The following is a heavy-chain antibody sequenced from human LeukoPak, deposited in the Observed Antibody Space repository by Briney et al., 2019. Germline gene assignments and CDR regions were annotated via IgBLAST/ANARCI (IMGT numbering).Heavy chain of an antibody. Sequence: LWASVKVSCKASGYTFTSYGISWVRQAPGQGLEWMGWISAYNGNTNYAQKLQGRVTMTTDTSTSTAYMELRSLRSDDTAVYYCARDLENLYYYGSGNIPRFDYWGQGTLVTVSS. CDR3: ARDLENLYYYGSGNIPRFDY. J-gene: IGHJ4*02. V-gene: IGHV1-18*01. CDR1: GYTFTSYG. CDR2: ISAYNGNT. D-gene: IGHD3-10*01.